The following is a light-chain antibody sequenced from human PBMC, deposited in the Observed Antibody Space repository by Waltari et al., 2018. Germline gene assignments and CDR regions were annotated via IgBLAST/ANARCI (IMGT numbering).Light chain of an antibody. CDR2: NDN. V-gene: IGLV1-44*01. J-gene: IGLJ1*01. CDR3: AAWDASLNGHYV. Sequence: QSVLTQPPSASGPPGQRVIISCSGTRSNLRSNTVNWYQQLQGTAPKLFIYNDNQRPSGVPDRFSGSKSGTSASLAISGLQSEDEADYYCAAWDASLNGHYVFGTGTQVTVL. CDR1: RSNLRSNT.